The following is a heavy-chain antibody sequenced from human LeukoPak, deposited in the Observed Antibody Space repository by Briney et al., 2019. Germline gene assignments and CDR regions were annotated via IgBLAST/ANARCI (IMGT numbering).Heavy chain of an antibody. D-gene: IGHD2-21*01. J-gene: IGHJ4*02. CDR3: ARGSDPTSYCGYY. CDR2: IYHSGST. CDR1: GGSISSAGYY. V-gene: IGHV4-30-2*01. Sequence: SQTLSLTCTVSGGSISSAGYYWSWIRQPPGKGLEWIGYIYHSGSTYYNPSLKSRVTISVDTSKNQFSLKLSSVTAADTAVYYCARGSDPTSYCGYYWGQGTLVTVSS.